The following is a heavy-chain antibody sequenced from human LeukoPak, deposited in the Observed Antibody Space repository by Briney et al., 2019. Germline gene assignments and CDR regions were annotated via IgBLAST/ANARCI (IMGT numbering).Heavy chain of an antibody. D-gene: IGHD4-11*01. CDR2: IYTSGST. CDR3: ARDEGLMTTVTHFDY. CDR1: GGSISSYY. Sequence: SETLSLTCTVSGGSISSYYWSWIRQPAGKGLEWIGRIYTSGSTNYNPSLKSRVTISVDTSKNQFSLKLSSVTAADTAVYYCARDEGLMTTVTHFDYWGQGTLVTVSS. V-gene: IGHV4-4*07. J-gene: IGHJ4*02.